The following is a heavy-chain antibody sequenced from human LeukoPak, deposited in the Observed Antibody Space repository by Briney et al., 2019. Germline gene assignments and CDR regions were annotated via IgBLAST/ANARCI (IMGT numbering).Heavy chain of an antibody. V-gene: IGHV3-23*01. D-gene: IGHD4-17*01. J-gene: IGHJ4*02. Sequence: GGSLRLSCAASGFTFSSYAMSWVRQAPGKGLEWASAITGSGSTTYYADSVKVRITLSRDNSKNTLYLQMNSLRAEDTAVYYCAKDYGDYFLNFDYWGQGTLVTVSS. CDR3: AKDYGDYFLNFDY. CDR2: ITGSGSTT. CDR1: GFTFSSYA.